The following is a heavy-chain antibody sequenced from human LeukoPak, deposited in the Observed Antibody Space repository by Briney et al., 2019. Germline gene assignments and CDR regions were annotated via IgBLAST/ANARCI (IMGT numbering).Heavy chain of an antibody. CDR2: IYTSGST. J-gene: IGHJ3*02. CDR3: AREIDYYDSSGFLEAFDI. V-gene: IGHV4-61*02. CDR1: GGSISSGSYY. Sequence: SETLSLTCTVSGGSISSGSYYWSCIRQPAGKGLEWIGRIYTSGSTNYNPSLKSRVTISVDTSKNQFSLKLSSVTAADTAVYYCAREIDYYDSSGFLEAFDIWGQGTMVTVSS. D-gene: IGHD3-22*01.